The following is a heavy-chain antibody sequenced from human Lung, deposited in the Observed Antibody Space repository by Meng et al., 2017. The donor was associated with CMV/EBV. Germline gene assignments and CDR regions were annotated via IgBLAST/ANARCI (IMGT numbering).Heavy chain of an antibody. CDR2: ISSSSDSL. V-gene: IGHV3-21*06. Sequence: ASGFTFWHYSMNWVRQAPGKGLEWVSSISSSSDSLDYADSLKGRFTISRDNAKNSLYLQMNSLRAEDTAVYYCARDWGYFDSNTHDYWGQGTLVTVSS. D-gene: IGHD3-22*01. CDR3: ARDWGYFDSNTHDY. J-gene: IGHJ4*02. CDR1: GFTFWHYS.